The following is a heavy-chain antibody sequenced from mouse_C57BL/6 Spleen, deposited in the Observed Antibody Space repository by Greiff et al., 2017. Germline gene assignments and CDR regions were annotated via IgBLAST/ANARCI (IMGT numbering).Heavy chain of an antibody. D-gene: IGHD2-2*01. Sequence: VQLQQSGPELVKPGASVKISCKASGYSFTGYYMNWVKQSPEKSLEWIGEINPSTGGTPSNQKFKAKATLTVDKSSRTAYMQLKSLTSEDSAVYYCASSLYGYLCDYGGQGTTRTVSS. CDR3: ASSLYGYLCDY. CDR2: INPSTGGT. J-gene: IGHJ2*01. V-gene: IGHV1-42*01. CDR1: GYSFTGYY.